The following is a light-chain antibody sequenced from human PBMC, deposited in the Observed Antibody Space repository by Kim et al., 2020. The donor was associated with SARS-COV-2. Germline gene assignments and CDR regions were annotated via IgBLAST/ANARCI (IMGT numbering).Light chain of an antibody. Sequence: SSELTQDPAVSVALGQTVRITCQGDSLRSYYATWYQQKPSQAPVLVIYGRNNRPSGIPDRFSGSSSGNTASLTISGAQAEDEADFYCQSRDSGGRVVFGGGTQLTVL. CDR3: QSRDSGGRVV. CDR2: GRN. CDR1: SLRSYY. J-gene: IGLJ2*01. V-gene: IGLV3-19*01.